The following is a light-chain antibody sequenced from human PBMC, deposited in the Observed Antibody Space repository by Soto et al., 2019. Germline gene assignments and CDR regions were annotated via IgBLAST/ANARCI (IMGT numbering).Light chain of an antibody. J-gene: IGKJ5*01. Sequence: DIVLTQAPVTLSLSPGERATLSCRASQSVSSSYLAWYQQKPGQAPRLLIYGASSRATGIPDRFSGSGSGTDFTLTISRLEPEDFAVYYCQQYGSSRITFGQGTRLEIK. CDR1: QSVSSSY. CDR2: GAS. CDR3: QQYGSSRIT. V-gene: IGKV3-20*01.